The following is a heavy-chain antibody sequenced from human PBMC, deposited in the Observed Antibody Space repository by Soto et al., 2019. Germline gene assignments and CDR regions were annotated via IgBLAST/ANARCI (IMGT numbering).Heavy chain of an antibody. CDR2: IIPIFGTA. J-gene: IGHJ6*02. V-gene: IGHV1-69*01. D-gene: IGHD3-10*01. CDR3: ARHQGICFGELSGRYYYYGMDV. Sequence: QVQLVQSGAEVKKPGSSVKVSCKASGGTFSSYAISWVRQAPGQGLEWMGGIIPIFGTANYAQKFQGRVTITADESTSTAYMELSSLRSEDTAVYYCARHQGICFGELSGRYYYYGMDVWGQGTTVTVSS. CDR1: GGTFSSYA.